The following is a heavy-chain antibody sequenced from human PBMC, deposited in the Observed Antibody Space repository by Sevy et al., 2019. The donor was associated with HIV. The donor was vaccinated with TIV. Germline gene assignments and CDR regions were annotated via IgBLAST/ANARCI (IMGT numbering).Heavy chain of an antibody. CDR2: LSFGCGKI. CDR1: GFAFYDYS. V-gene: IGHV3-23*01. D-gene: IGHD2-8*01. J-gene: IGHJ4*02. Sequence: GGSLRLSCAASGFAFYDYSMSWIRQAPGKGLEWVATLSFGCGKINYADSVKGRLTISRGNSKNSFYLQMDNLRVEDTALYYCAREGCTRPHDYWGQGTRVTVSS. CDR3: AREGCTRPHDY.